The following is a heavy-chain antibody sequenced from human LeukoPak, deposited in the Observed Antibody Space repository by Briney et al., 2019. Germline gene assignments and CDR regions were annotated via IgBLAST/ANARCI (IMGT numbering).Heavy chain of an antibody. CDR1: GFTFSGSD. CDR3: TRHGSYYDSSGYYSY. Sequence: GGSLKLSCAASGFTFSGSDMHWVRQASGKGLEWVGRIRSKANSYATAYAASVKGRLTISRDDSKNTAYLQMNSLKTEDTAVYFCTRHGSYYDSSGYYSYWGQGTLVTVSS. J-gene: IGHJ4*02. CDR2: IRSKANSYAT. V-gene: IGHV3-73*01. D-gene: IGHD3-22*01.